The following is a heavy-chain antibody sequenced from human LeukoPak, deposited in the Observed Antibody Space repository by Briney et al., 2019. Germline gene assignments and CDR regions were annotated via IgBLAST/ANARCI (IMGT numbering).Heavy chain of an antibody. CDR2: ISGYNGNT. V-gene: IGHV1-18*01. CDR3: ARGEEIEYCSGGSCLPMDY. J-gene: IGHJ4*02. Sequence: GASVKVSCKPSGYTFTSYSIGWVRQAPGQGLEWMGWISGYNGNTNYAHDLQGRVTMTIDTATTTAYMELRSLRSDDTAVYYCARGEEIEYCSGGSCLPMDYWGQGTLVTVSS. CDR1: GYTFTSYS. D-gene: IGHD2-15*01.